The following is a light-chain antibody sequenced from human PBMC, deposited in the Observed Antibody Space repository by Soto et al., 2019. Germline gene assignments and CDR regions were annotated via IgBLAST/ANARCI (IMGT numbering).Light chain of an antibody. CDR1: SSNIGNNY. V-gene: IGLV1-51*02. J-gene: IGLJ2*01. CDR3: GTWDSSLSAEV. CDR2: ENN. Sequence: QSVLTQPPSVSAAPGQKVTISCSGSSSNIGNNYVSWYQQLPGTAPKLLIYENNKRPSGIPDRFSGSKSGTSATLGITGLPAWERADYYCGTWDSSLSAEVFGGGTKLTVL.